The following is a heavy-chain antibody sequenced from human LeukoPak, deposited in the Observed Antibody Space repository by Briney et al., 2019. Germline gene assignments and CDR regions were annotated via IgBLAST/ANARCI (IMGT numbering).Heavy chain of an antibody. CDR1: GFTFSSYG. CDR3: AKDRAVAGTTAGFDY. Sequence: GGSLRLSRAASGFTFSSYGMHWVRQAPGKGLEWVAVIWYDGSNKYYADSVKGRFTISRDNSKNTLYLQMNSLRAEDTAVYYCAKDRAVAGTTAGFDYWGQGTLVTVSS. J-gene: IGHJ4*02. V-gene: IGHV3-33*06. D-gene: IGHD6-19*01. CDR2: IWYDGSNK.